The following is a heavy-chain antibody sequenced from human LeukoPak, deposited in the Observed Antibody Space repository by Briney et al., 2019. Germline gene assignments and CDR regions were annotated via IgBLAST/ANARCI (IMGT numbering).Heavy chain of an antibody. CDR3: AKDSSGVNDC. CDR1: GGSFSGYY. J-gene: IGHJ4*02. CDR2: INHSGST. D-gene: IGHD1-1*01. Sequence: SETLSLTCAVYGGSFSGYYWSWIRQPPGKGLEWIGEINHSGSTNYNPSLKSRVTISVDTSKNQFSLKLSSVTAADTAVYYCAKDSSGVNDCWGQGTLVTVSS. V-gene: IGHV4-34*01.